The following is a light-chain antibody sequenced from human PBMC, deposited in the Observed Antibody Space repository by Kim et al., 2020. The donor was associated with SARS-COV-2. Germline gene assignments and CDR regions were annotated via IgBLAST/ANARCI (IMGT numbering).Light chain of an antibody. CDR2: ATS. CDR3: RLVSSYPPVIFT. J-gene: IGKJ3*01. V-gene: IGKV1-9*01. Sequence: IQLTQSPSSLSASVGDRVTITCRASQGFSSRLAWYQQKPGKAPELLIYATSTLHSGVPSRFSGSGSGTDFTLTISNLQPEDFATYYCRLVSSYPPVIFTFGPGTKVDIK. CDR1: QGFSSR.